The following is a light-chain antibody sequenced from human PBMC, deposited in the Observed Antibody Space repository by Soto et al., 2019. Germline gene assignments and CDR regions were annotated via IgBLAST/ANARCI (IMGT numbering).Light chain of an antibody. V-gene: IGKV1-5*01. CDR1: QSISSW. CDR2: DAS. J-gene: IGKJ1*01. Sequence: DIQMTQSPSTLSASVGDRVTITCRASQSISSWLAWYQQKPGKAPNLLIYDASSLESGVPSRFSGSGSGTEFTLTISSLQPDDFATYYCQQYNSYSLWTFGQGTEVEIK. CDR3: QQYNSYSLWT.